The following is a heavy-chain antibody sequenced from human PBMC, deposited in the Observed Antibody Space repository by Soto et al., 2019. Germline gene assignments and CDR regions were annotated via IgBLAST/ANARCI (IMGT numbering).Heavy chain of an antibody. CDR1: GFSFSISP. Sequence: QVQLVESGGGVVQPGRSLRLSCAASGFSFSISPMHWVRQAPGKGPEWVALISYDGTNKFYADSVKGRFTISRDNSKSTLYLQVDSLSPEDAAVYYCARDPKTSGGQHWAFNCFDSWGQGTLVTVSS. CDR3: ARDPKTSGGQHWAFNCFDS. D-gene: IGHD7-27*01. CDR2: ISYDGTNK. J-gene: IGHJ5*01. V-gene: IGHV3-30-3*01.